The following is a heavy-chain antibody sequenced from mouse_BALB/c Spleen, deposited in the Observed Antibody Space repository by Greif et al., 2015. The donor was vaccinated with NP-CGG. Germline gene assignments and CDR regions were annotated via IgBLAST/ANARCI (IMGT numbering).Heavy chain of an antibody. CDR2: IYPSDSYT. J-gene: IGHJ2*01. Sequence: QVQLQQSGAELVRPGASVKLSCKASGYTFTIYWINWVKQRPGQGLEWIGNIYPSDSYTNYNQKFKDKATLTVDRSSSTAYMQLSSPTSEDSAVYYCTRWGNGYYGDYWGQGTTLTVSS. D-gene: IGHD2-3*01. CDR3: TRWGNGYYGDY. CDR1: GYTFTIYW. V-gene: IGHV1-69*02.